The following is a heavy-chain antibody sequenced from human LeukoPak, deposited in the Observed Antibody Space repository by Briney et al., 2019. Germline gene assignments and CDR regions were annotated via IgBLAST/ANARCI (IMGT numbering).Heavy chain of an antibody. J-gene: IGHJ6*03. CDR2: IYYSGST. CDR1: GGSISSGDYY. V-gene: IGHV4-30-4*01. CDR3: ARDLRSLDHYYYYMDV. Sequence: SETLSLTCTVSGGSISSGDYYWSWIRQPPGKGLEWIGYIYYSGSTYYNPSLKSRVTISVDTSKNQFSLKLSSVTAADTAVYYCARDLRSLDHYYYYMDVWGKGTTVTVSS.